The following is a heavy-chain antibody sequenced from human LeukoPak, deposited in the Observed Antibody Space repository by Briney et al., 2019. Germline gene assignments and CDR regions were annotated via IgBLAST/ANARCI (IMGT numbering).Heavy chain of an antibody. D-gene: IGHD6-6*01. CDR2: IYTSGGT. V-gene: IGHV4-4*09. CDR1: GDSISSYY. Sequence: SETLSLTCTVSGDSISSYYWSWIRQPPGKGLEWNGYIYTSGGTNYIPSLKGRVTISIDTSKNQFSLKLSSVTAADSAVYYCARLTRLSTSPDRYYLDYWGQGNLVTVSS. J-gene: IGHJ4*02. CDR3: ARLTRLSTSPDRYYLDY.